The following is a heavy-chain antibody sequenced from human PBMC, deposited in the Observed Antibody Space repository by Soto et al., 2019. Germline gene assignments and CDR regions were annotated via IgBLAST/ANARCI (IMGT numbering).Heavy chain of an antibody. V-gene: IGHV1-2*02. J-gene: IGHJ3*02. CDR1: GYTFTGYY. CDR3: ARDNYVWGSYRLHAFDI. CDR2: INPNSGGT. D-gene: IGHD3-16*02. Sequence: GASVKVSCKASGYTFTGYYMHWVRQAPGQGLEWMGWINPNSGGTNYAQKCQGRVTMTRDTSISTAYMELSRLRSDDTAVYYCARDNYVWGSYRLHAFDIWGQGTMVTVSS.